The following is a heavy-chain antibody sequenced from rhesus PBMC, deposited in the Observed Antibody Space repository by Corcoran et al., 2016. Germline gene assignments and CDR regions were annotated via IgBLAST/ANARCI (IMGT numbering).Heavy chain of an antibody. D-gene: IGHD6-31*01. CDR2: ISYDGSKK. CDR3: AREGQRLALDY. V-gene: IGHV3-54*02. CDR1: GFTSSSYG. Sequence: EVQLVESGGGLVQPGGYLRLSCAASGFTSSSYGMHWVRQAPGKGVEWVAVISYDGSKKYCADSVKDRFTISRDHSMNMLFLQLSSLVFEGTAVYYCAREGQRLALDYGGQGVLVTVSS. J-gene: IGHJ4*01.